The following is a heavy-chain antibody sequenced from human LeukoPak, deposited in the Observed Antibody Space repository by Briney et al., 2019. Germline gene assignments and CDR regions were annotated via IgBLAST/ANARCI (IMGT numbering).Heavy chain of an antibody. CDR3: ARRKYSSSWLFDY. CDR2: IYYSGST. J-gene: IGHJ4*02. CDR1: GGSISSSSYY. V-gene: IGHV4-39*07. D-gene: IGHD6-13*01. Sequence: PSETLSLTCTVSGGSISSSSYYWGWIRQPPGKGLEWIGSIYYSGSTYYNPSLKSRVTISVDTSKNQFSLKLSSVTAADTAVYYCARRKYSSSWLFDYWGQGTLVTVSS.